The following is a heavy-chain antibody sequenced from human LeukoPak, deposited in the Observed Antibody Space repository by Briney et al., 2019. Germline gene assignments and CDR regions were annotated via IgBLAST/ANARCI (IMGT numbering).Heavy chain of an antibody. V-gene: IGHV4-34*01. CDR2: INHSGST. CDR1: GGSLSGYY. Sequence: SETLSLTCAVYGGSLSGYYWSWIRQPPGKGLEWIGEINHSGSTNYNPSLKSRVTISVDTSKNQFSLKLSSMTAADTAVYYCARGPTYYDYVWGSYRSRPFDYWGQGTLVTVSS. D-gene: IGHD3-16*02. CDR3: ARGPTYYDYVWGSYRSRPFDY. J-gene: IGHJ4*02.